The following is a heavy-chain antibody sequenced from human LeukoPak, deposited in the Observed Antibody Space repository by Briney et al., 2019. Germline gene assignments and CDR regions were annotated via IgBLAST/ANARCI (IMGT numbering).Heavy chain of an antibody. CDR2: ISGSGGNT. J-gene: IGHJ4*02. CDR3: ANSRVVVGAYDY. Sequence: GGSLRLSCAATGFTFSSYAMSWVSEAPGKGLDWVSDISGSGGNTYYADSVKGRFTISRDNSKNTLYLQMNSLRAEDTAVYYCANSRVVVGAYDYWGQGTLVTVSS. CDR1: GFTFSSYA. V-gene: IGHV3-23*01. D-gene: IGHD1-26*01.